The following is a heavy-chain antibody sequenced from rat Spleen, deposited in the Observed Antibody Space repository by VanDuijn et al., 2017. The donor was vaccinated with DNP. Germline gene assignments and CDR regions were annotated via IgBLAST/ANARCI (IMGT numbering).Heavy chain of an antibody. D-gene: IGHD1-2*01. CDR3: TREEPRILSFFSSRFDV. Sequence: QVQLKESGPGLVQPSQTLSLTCTVSGFSLTSYGVSWVRQPPGKGLEWIAAISGAGSTYINSALKSRLSISRDTSKSQVFLKMNSLKTEDTAIYFCTREEPRILSFFSSRFDVWGQGVMVTVSS. CDR1: GFSLTSYG. V-gene: IGHV2S12*01. CDR2: ISGAGST. J-gene: IGHJ2*01.